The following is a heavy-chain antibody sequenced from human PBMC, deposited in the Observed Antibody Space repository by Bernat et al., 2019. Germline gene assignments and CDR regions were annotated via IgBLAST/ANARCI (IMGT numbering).Heavy chain of an antibody. D-gene: IGHD5-24*01. J-gene: IGHJ4*02. CDR3: AKDTGYNPMATFDY. Sequence: EVQLVESGGGLVQPGRSLRLSCAASGFTFDDYAMHWVRQAPGKGLEWVSGISWNSGSIGYADSVKGRFTISRDNAKNSLYLQMNSLRAEDTALYYCAKDTGYNPMATFDYWGQGTLVTVSS. CDR1: GFTFDDYA. CDR2: ISWNSGSI. V-gene: IGHV3-9*01.